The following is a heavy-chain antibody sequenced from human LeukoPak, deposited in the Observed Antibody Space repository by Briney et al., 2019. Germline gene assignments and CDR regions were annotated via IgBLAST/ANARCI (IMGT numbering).Heavy chain of an antibody. D-gene: IGHD3-22*01. V-gene: IGHV1-69-2*01. CDR1: GYTFTDYY. J-gene: IGHJ4*02. CDR2: VDPEDGET. CDR3: ATVEFFGIVGGFDY. Sequence: ASVKISCKVSGYTFTDYYMHWVQQAPGNGLEWMGLVDPEDGETIYAEKFQGRVTITADTSTDTAYMELSSLRSEDTAVYYCATVEFFGIVGGFDYWGQGTLVTVSS.